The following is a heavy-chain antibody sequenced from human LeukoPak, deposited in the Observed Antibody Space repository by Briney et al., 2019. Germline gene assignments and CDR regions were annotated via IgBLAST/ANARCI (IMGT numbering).Heavy chain of an antibody. CDR3: ASLYGCRRLYYYYYMDV. D-gene: IGHD3-10*01. J-gene: IGHJ6*03. CDR1: GFTFSSYW. V-gene: IGHV3-7*01. CDR2: IKQDGSEK. Sequence: GGSLRLSCAASGFTFSSYWMSWVRQAPGKGLEWVANIKQDGSEKYYVDSVKGRFTISRDNAKNSLYLQMNSLRAEDTAVYYCASLYGCRRLYYYYYMDVWGKGTTVTVSS.